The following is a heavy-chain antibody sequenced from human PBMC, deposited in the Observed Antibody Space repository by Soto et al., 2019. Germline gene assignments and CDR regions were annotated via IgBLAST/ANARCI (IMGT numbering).Heavy chain of an antibody. D-gene: IGHD3-3*01. J-gene: IGHJ3*01. CDR3: ATDLNWSGT. Sequence: GGSLRLSCAASGFTFSSYWMTWVRQAPGKGLEFLATIKPDGSDTYYVDSVKGRFSISRDNAKNSLSLQMNSLRAEDTALYYCATDLNWSGTWGQGTMVTVSS. CDR1: GFTFSSYW. CDR2: IKPDGSDT. V-gene: IGHV3-7*01.